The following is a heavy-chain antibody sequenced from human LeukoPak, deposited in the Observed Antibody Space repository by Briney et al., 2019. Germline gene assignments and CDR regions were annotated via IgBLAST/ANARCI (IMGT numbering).Heavy chain of an antibody. J-gene: IGHJ4*02. CDR3: AKTRGYGGNSGFSDY. V-gene: IGHV3-23*01. CDR2: IIGSGGST. Sequence: GGSLRLSCAASGFTFSSYTMSWVRQAPGKGLEWVSSIIGSGGSTYYADSVKGRFTISRDNSKNTLYLQMNSLRAEDTAVYYCAKTRGYGGNSGFSDYWGQGTLVTVSS. D-gene: IGHD4-23*01. CDR1: GFTFSSYT.